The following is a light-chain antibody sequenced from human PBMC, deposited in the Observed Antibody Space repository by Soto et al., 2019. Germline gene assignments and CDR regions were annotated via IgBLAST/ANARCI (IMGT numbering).Light chain of an antibody. V-gene: IGKV1-5*03. CDR3: QQYNSYSGT. Sequence: DIQMTQSPSTPSASVGDRVTITCRASQSIISSRLAWYQQKPGKAPKLLIYKASSLESGVPSRFSGSGSGTEFTLTISSLQPDDFATYYCQQYNSYSGTFGQGTKVDIK. CDR1: QSIISSR. CDR2: KAS. J-gene: IGKJ1*01.